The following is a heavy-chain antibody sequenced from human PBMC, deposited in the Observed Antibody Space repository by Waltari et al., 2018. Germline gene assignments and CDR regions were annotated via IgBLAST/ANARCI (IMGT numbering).Heavy chain of an antibody. CDR1: GGSISRYY. D-gene: IGHD2-15*01. J-gene: IGHJ5*02. CDR2: IYYSGST. V-gene: IGHV4-59*01. CDR3: ARVGGYCSGGSCYSEWFDP. Sequence: QVQLQESGPGLVKPSETLSLTCTVSGGSISRYYWSWIRQPPGKGLEWIGYIYYSGSTNYNPSLKSRVTISVDTSKNQFSLKLSSVTAADTAVYYCARVGGYCSGGSCYSEWFDPWGQGTLVTVSS.